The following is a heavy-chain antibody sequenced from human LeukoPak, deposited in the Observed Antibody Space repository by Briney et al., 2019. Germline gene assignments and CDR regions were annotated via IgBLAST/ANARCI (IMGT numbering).Heavy chain of an antibody. CDR3: ARARGGLDAFDI. V-gene: IGHV4-59*01. D-gene: IGHD3-10*01. CDR2: IYYSGST. J-gene: IGHJ3*02. CDR1: GGSISSYY. Sequence: PSETLSLTCTVSGGSISSYYWSWIRQPPRKGLEWIGYIYYSGSTNYNPSLKSRVTISVDTSKNQFSLKLSSVTAADTAVYYCARARGGLDAFDIWGQGTMVTVSS.